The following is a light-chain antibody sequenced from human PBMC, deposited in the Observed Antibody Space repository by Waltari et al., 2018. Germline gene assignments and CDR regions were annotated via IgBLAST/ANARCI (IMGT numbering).Light chain of an antibody. Sequence: QSVLTQPPSVSGAPGQRVTISCTGSRSNIGAGYDVHWYQQPPGTAPKPLIFNNNNRPSGVPDRFSGSKSGTSASLAISGLQAEDEADYYCQSYDSSLSVVFGGGTRLTVL. CDR3: QSYDSSLSVV. CDR2: NNN. V-gene: IGLV1-40*01. J-gene: IGLJ2*01. CDR1: RSNIGAGYD.